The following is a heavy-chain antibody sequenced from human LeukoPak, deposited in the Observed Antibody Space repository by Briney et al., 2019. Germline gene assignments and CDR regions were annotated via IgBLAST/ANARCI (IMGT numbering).Heavy chain of an antibody. CDR1: GFMFSTNQ. Sequence: GGSLRLSCAASGFMFSTNQMNWVRQAPGKGLEWVASISSSSSYIYYADSVKGRFTISRDNAKNSLYLQMNSLRAEDAAVYYCARDTPFRYCSGGSCYGLNWFDPWGQGTLVTVSS. J-gene: IGHJ5*02. CDR3: ARDTPFRYCSGGSCYGLNWFDP. CDR2: ISSSSSYI. D-gene: IGHD2-15*01. V-gene: IGHV3-21*01.